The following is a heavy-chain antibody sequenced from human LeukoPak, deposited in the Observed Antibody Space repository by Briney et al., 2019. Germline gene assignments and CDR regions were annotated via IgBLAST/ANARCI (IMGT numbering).Heavy chain of an antibody. CDR2: IYYSGST. CDR1: GGSISSSSYY. CDR3: ARHMAVNGDWVLWFDP. V-gene: IGHV4-39*01. D-gene: IGHD3/OR15-3a*01. J-gene: IGHJ5*02. Sequence: SSETLSLTCTVSGGSISSSSYYWGWIRQPPGKGLEWIGSIYYSGSTYYNPSLKSRVTISVDTSKNQFSLKLSSVTAADTAVYYCARHMAVNGDWVLWFDPWGQGTLVTVSS.